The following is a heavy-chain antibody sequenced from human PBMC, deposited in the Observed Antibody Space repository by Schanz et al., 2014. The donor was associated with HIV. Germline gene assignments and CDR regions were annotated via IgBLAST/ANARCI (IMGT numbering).Heavy chain of an antibody. CDR2: MNPNSGNT. CDR3: ARMSPSSTSYGDAFDV. V-gene: IGHV1-8*01. CDR1: GYTFTNYD. J-gene: IGHJ3*01. Sequence: QVQLGQSGAEVKKPGASVKVSCKTSGYTFTNYDINWVRKASGQGFEWMGWMNPNSGNTGYAQKFQGRVTMTRHTPTSTAYMELSSLRSDDTAVYYCARMSPSSTSYGDAFDVWGQGTMITVSS. D-gene: IGHD2-2*01.